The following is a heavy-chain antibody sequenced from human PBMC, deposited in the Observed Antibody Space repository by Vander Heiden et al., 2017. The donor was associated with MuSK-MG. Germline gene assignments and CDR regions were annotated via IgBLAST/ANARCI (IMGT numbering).Heavy chain of an antibody. J-gene: IGHJ5*02. D-gene: IGHD3-3*01. CDR2: INPNSGGT. CDR1: GYTFTGYH. Sequence: QVQLVQSGAGVTNPAASLKVSCTASGYTFTGYHMHWVRQAPGQGLEWMGWINPNSGGTNYAQKFQGRVTMTRDTSISTAYMELSRLRSDDTAVYYCARDIITIFGVVIIGWFDPWGQGTLVTVSS. V-gene: IGHV1-2*02. CDR3: ARDIITIFGVVIIGWFDP.